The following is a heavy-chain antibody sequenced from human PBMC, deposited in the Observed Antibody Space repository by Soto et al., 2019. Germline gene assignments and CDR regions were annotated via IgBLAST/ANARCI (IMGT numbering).Heavy chain of an antibody. V-gene: IGHV3-33*01. D-gene: IGHD5-18*01. J-gene: IGHJ4*02. Sequence: LRLSCAASGFTFSSYGMHWVRQAPGKGLEWVAVIWYDGSNKYYADSVKGRFTISRDNSKNTLYLQMNSLRAEDTAVYYCARGRGYSYGPYYFDYWGQGTLVTVSS. CDR3: ARGRGYSYGPYYFDY. CDR2: IWYDGSNK. CDR1: GFTFSSYG.